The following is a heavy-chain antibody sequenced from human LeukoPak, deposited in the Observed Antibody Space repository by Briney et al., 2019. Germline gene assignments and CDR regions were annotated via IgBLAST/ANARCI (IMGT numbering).Heavy chain of an antibody. Sequence: GGSLRLSCAASGFTFNKYAMSWVRQSPGKGLEWVSAIGRSGANSYYATSVKGRFSVSRDNTKSTFHLQMNSLRAEDTAIYYCAKLQTAVVPAATLGFDSWGQGTLVTVSS. V-gene: IGHV3-23*01. CDR3: AKLQTAVVPAATLGFDS. J-gene: IGHJ4*02. D-gene: IGHD2-2*01. CDR1: GFTFNKYA. CDR2: IGRSGANS.